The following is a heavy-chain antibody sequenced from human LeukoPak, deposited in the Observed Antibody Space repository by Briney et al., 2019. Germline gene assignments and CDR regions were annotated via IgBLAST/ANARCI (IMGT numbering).Heavy chain of an antibody. V-gene: IGHV4-31*03. Sequence: PSETLSLTCTVSGASISSSGYFWSWIRQHPGKGLEWIGFIYYSGSTYYNPSLKSRVTISVDTSKNQFSLKLTSVIVADTAVYYCARDRDIVVVPAAMHGMDVWGQGTTVTVSS. D-gene: IGHD2-2*01. CDR2: IYYSGST. CDR3: ARDRDIVVVPAAMHGMDV. J-gene: IGHJ6*02. CDR1: GASISSSGYF.